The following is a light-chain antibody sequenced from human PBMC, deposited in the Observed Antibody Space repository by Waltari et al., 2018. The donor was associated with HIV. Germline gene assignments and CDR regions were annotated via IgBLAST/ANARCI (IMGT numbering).Light chain of an antibody. Sequence: DIQMTQSPSTLSASVGDRVTITCRASQSISDWLAWFQQKPGKVPKLLIYEASNLQSGVPSRFSGSGSGTEFTLTISSLQPDDFATYYCQQYDTYPWTFGQGTEVEIK. V-gene: IGKV1-5*03. CDR1: QSISDW. J-gene: IGKJ1*01. CDR3: QQYDTYPWT. CDR2: EAS.